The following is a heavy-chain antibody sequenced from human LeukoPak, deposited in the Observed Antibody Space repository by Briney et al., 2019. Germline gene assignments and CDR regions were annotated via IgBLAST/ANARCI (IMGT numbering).Heavy chain of an antibody. V-gene: IGHV4-39*01. D-gene: IGHD3-9*01. CDR1: GGSISNYY. Sequence: PSETLSLTCTVSGGSISNYYWSWIRQPPGKGLEWIGSIYYSGSTYYNPSLKSRVTISVDTSKNQFSLKLSSVTAADTAVYYCARHGGDYYDILTGYYSAEYFQHWGQGTLVTVSS. CDR3: ARHGGDYYDILTGYYSAEYFQH. CDR2: IYYSGST. J-gene: IGHJ1*01.